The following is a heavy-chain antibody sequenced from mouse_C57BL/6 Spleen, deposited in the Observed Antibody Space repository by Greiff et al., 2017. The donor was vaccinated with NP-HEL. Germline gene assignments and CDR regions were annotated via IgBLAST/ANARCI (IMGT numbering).Heavy chain of an antibody. CDR1: GYSITSGYY. D-gene: IGHD1-1*01. Sequence: VQLQQSGPGLVKPSQSLSLTCSVTGYSITSGYYWNWIRQFPGNKLEWMGYISYDGSNNYNPSLKNRISITRDTSKNQFFLKLNSVTTEDTATYYGARDHNYYGSSYWYFDVWGTGTTVTVSS. V-gene: IGHV3-6*01. CDR3: ARDHNYYGSSYWYFDV. CDR2: ISYDGSN. J-gene: IGHJ1*03.